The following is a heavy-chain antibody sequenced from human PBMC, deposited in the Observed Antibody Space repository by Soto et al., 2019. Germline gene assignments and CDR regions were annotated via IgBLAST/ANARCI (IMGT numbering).Heavy chain of an antibody. J-gene: IGHJ4*02. CDR1: GYTFTSYG. Sequence: ASVKVSCKASGYTFTSYGISWVRQAPGQGLEWMGWISAYNGNTNYAQKLQGRVTMTTDTSTSTAYMELRSLRSDDTAVYYCARVPPTIRFLEWLSYFDYWGQGTLVTVSS. D-gene: IGHD3-3*01. V-gene: IGHV1-18*04. CDR3: ARVPPTIRFLEWLSYFDY. CDR2: ISAYNGNT.